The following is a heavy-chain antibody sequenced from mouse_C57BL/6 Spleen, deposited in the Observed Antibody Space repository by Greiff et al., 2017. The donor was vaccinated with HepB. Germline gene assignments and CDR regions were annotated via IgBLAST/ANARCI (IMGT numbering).Heavy chain of an antibody. CDR2: IDPSDSYT. CDR1: GYTFTSYW. Sequence: QFQLQQPGAELVMPGASVKLSCKASGYTFTSYWMHWVKQRPGQGLEWIGEIDPSDSYTNYNQKFKGKSTLTVDKSSSTAYMQLSSLTSEDSAVYYCARGSTMVTTDYYAMDYWGQGTSVTVSS. J-gene: IGHJ4*01. D-gene: IGHD2-2*01. CDR3: ARGSTMVTTDYYAMDY. V-gene: IGHV1-69*01.